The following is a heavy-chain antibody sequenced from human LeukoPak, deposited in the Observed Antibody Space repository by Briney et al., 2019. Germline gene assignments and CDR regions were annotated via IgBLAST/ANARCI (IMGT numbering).Heavy chain of an antibody. CDR1: GGSISSYY. CDR2: INHSGST. J-gene: IGHJ4*02. D-gene: IGHD3-22*01. V-gene: IGHV4-34*01. CDR3: ARGPGYYDSSGYPPG. Sequence: PSETLSLTCTVYGGSISSYYWSWIRQPPGKGLEWIGEINHSGSTNYNPSLKSRVTISVDTSKNQFSLKLSSVTAADTAVYYCARGPGYYDSSGYPPGWGQGTLVTVSS.